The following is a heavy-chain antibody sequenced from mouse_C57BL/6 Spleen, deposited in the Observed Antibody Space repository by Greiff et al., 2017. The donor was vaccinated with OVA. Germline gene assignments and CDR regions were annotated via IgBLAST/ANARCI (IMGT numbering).Heavy chain of an antibody. V-gene: IGHV1-53*01. J-gene: IGHJ4*01. CDR2: INPSNGGP. D-gene: IGHD2-1*01. Sequence: VQLQQPGTELVKPGASVKLSCKASGYTFTSSWMHWVQQRPGPGLEWIGNINPSNGGPNYNEKFKSKATLTVDESSSTAYMQLSSLTSEDSAVYYCARLGGNYPYYAMDYWGQGTSVTVSS. CDR3: ARLGGNYPYYAMDY. CDR1: GYTFTSSW.